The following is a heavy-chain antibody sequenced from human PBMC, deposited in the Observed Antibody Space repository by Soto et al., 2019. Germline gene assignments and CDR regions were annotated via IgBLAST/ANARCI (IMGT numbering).Heavy chain of an antibody. Sequence: EVQLVESGGGLVQPGGSLRLSCAASGFSFSSYWMHWLRQVPGKGLVWVSRINGDGDYTNYADSVKGRFTISRDNAKNTLYLHMKSLRAEDTAVYYGARERGGESADVWGQGTLVNVCS. D-gene: IGHD3-16*01. V-gene: IGHV3-74*01. CDR3: ARERGGESADV. CDR2: INGDGDYT. J-gene: IGHJ4*02. CDR1: GFSFSSYW.